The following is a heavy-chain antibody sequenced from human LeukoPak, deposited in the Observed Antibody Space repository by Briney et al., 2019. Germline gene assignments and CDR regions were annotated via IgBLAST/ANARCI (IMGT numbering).Heavy chain of an antibody. CDR2: ISAYNGNT. CDR1: GYTFTSYG. CDR3: ARGRSREHSDGYCHFDN. Sequence: ASVKVSCKASGYTFTSYGISWVRQAPGQGLEWMGWISAYNGNTNYAQKLQGRVTMTTDTSTSTAYMELRSLRSDDTAVYYCARGRSREHSDGYCHFDNWGQGTLVTVSS. D-gene: IGHD2-21*01. J-gene: IGHJ4*02. V-gene: IGHV1-18*01.